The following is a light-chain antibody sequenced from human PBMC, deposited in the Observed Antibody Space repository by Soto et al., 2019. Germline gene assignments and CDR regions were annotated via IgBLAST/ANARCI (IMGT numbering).Light chain of an antibody. V-gene: IGKV3D-20*01. CDR2: GAS. Sequence: LSLNLSAVLLSEIERVTLYCGASKSVSTNYVAWYQQKPGLAPRLLMYGASNRATGIPDRFSGSGSGTEFTLTISSLEPEDFAVYYCQQSGDLPWKFGQGTKVDI. J-gene: IGKJ1*01. CDR1: KSVSTNY. CDR3: QQSGDLPWK.